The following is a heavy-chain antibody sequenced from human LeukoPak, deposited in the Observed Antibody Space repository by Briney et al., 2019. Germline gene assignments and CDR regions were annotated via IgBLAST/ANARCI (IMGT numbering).Heavy chain of an antibody. Sequence: SETLSLTCAVYGGSFSGYYWSWIRQPPGKGLEWIGEINHSGSTNYNPSLKSRVTISVDTSKNQFSPKLSSVTAADTAVYYCARGQIVVVPAAVAGYYYYGMDVWGQGTTVTVSS. CDR2: INHSGST. D-gene: IGHD2-2*01. J-gene: IGHJ6*02. V-gene: IGHV4-34*01. CDR1: GGSFSGYY. CDR3: ARGQIVVVPAAVAGYYYYGMDV.